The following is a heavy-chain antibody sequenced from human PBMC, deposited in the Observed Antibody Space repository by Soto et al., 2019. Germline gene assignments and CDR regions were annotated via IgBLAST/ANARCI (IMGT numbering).Heavy chain of an antibody. CDR2: ISSSSGTI. V-gene: IGHV3-48*01. D-gene: IGHD6-13*01. CDR1: GFTFSSYS. Sequence: EVQLVESGGGLVQPGGSLRLSCAASGFTFSSYSMNWVRQATGKGLEWVSYISSSSGTIYYAHSVKGRFTISRDNPKNSLYLQMNSLRAEDTVVYYCASGTSADTFDIWGQGTMVTGSS. J-gene: IGHJ3*02. CDR3: ASGTSADTFDI.